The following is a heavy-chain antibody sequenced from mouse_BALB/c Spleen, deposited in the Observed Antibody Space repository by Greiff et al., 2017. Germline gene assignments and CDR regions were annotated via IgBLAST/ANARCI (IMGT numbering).Heavy chain of an antibody. CDR2: VNPYNGGT. D-gene: IGHD4-1*01. V-gene: IGHV1-19*01. J-gene: IGHJ2*01. CDR3: ARRITGAFDY. CDR1: GYTFTDYY. Sequence: VQLQQSGPELVKPGASVKMSCKASGYTFTDYYMDWVKQSHGESFEWIGRVNPYNGGTSYNQKFKGKATLTVDKSSSTAYMELNSLTSEDSAVYYCARRITGAFDYWGQGTTLTVSS.